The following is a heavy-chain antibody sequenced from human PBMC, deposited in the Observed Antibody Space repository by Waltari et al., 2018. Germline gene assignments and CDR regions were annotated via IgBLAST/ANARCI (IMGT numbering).Heavy chain of an antibody. CDR3: ARDWRNLGMDV. J-gene: IGHJ6*02. Sequence: EVQMVESGGGLVQPGGSLRLSCEASGFPLGIFWVYWVRQGPGKGLMYVAGLDANGTRTSNADSVRGRFTISRDNAKNAVYLQMTSLRNEDTALYYCARDWRNLGMDVWGQGTTVTVSS. CDR2: LDANGTRT. D-gene: IGHD3-3*01. CDR1: GFPLGIFW. V-gene: IGHV3-74*01.